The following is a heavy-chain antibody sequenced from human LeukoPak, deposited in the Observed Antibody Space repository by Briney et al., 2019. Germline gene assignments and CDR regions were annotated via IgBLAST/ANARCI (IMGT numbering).Heavy chain of an antibody. CDR2: IIPNTGGT. D-gene: IGHD3-10*01. CDR1: GYTFTDRY. Sequence: ASVKVSCKASGYTFTDRYIHWVRRAPGQGLEWMGWIIPNTGGTSFAQKFQGRVTMTRDTSISTAYMELSSLIPDDTAVYYCARGGYGLGSGGYWGQGTLVTVSS. CDR3: ARGGYGLGSGGY. J-gene: IGHJ4*02. V-gene: IGHV1-2*02.